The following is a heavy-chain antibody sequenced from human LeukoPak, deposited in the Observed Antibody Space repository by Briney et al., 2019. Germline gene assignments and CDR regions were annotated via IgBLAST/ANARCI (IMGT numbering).Heavy chain of an antibody. CDR3: TGRQHIVAVTATRGSFDM. Sequence: SETLSLTCTVSGGSINSYYWSWIRQPPGKGLEGIGYIFNGGRTNYNPSLRSRVTMSLDTSKNQFSLKLTSLTAADTAVYYCTGRQHIVAVTATRGSFDMWGQGTMVTVSS. J-gene: IGHJ3*02. V-gene: IGHV4-59*01. CDR2: IFNGGRT. CDR1: GGSINSYY. D-gene: IGHD2-21*02.